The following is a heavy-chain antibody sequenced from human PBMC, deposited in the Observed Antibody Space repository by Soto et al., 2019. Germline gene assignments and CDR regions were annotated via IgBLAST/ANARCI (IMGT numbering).Heavy chain of an antibody. CDR1: GYTFASYT. CDR3: AREGPGRDYIWGSYPNTGSYFDY. V-gene: IGHV1-3*04. Sequence: GASVKVSCKASGYTFASYTMHWVRQAPGQRLEWMGWINTINGNTNYSQKLQGRVTITTDTSTSTAYMELSSLRSEDTAVYYCAREGPGRDYIWGSYPNTGSYFDYWGQGTLVTVSS. CDR2: INTINGNT. D-gene: IGHD3-16*01. J-gene: IGHJ4*02.